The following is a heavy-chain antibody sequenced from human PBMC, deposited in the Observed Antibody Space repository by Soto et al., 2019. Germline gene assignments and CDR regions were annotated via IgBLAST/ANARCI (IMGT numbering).Heavy chain of an antibody. J-gene: IGHJ3*02. V-gene: IGHV4-31*02. D-gene: IGHD1-1*01. Sequence: QVRLQEWGPGLVKPSQTLSLKCSVSGGSITTGGRYWSWIRQLPGKGLEWIGDIYYSGNTYYNASLTSRVPISVEAAKNQFSLKLSSVTAADTAVYYCAPALVFTGGDGFDIWGQGRLVTVSS. CDR1: GGSITTGGRY. CDR2: IYYSGNT. CDR3: APALVFTGGDGFDI.